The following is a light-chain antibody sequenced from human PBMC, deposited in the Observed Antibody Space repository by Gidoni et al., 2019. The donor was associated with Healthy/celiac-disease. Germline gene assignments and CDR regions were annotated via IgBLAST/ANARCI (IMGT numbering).Light chain of an antibody. CDR3: QQYGSSLSWT. J-gene: IGKJ1*01. CDR2: GAS. CDR1: QSVSSSY. Sequence: EIVLTQSPGTLSLSPGERATLSCRASQSVSSSYLAWYQHKPGQAPRLLIYGASSRATGLPDRFSGSGSGTDFTLTISRLEPEDFAVYYCQQYGSSLSWTFGQGTKVEIK. V-gene: IGKV3-20*01.